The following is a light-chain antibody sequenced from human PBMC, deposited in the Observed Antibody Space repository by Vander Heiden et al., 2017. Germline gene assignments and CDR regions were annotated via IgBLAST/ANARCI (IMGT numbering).Light chain of an antibody. CDR1: HSVSSY. J-gene: IGKJ5*01. V-gene: IGKV3-11*01. Sequence: IALTQSPATLALSPWKRATLPRKASHSVSSYLAWYQQQPGQAPRLLIYDASNRATGIPARFSGSGCGTDFTFTISSLEPEDFAVYYCQQRKNWAPQISFGQGTRLEIK. CDR2: DAS. CDR3: QQRKNWAPQIS.